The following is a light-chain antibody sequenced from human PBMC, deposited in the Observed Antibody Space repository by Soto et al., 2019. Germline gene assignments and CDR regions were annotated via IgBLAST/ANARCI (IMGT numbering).Light chain of an antibody. Sequence: QSVLTQPPSASGTPGQRVTVSCSGSGSNIGSNTVNWYQQLPGTAPKLLIYSNNQRPSGVPDRFSGSKSGTSVSLAISGLQSEDEADYYCAAWDDSLNGLVIGGGTKLTVL. CDR2: SNN. V-gene: IGLV1-44*01. J-gene: IGLJ3*02. CDR3: AAWDDSLNGLV. CDR1: GSNIGSNT.